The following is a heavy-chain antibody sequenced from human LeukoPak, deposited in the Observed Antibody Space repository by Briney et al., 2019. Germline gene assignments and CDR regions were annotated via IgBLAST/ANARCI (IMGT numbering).Heavy chain of an antibody. J-gene: IGHJ4*02. D-gene: IGHD3-22*01. Sequence: GGSLRLSCAASGFTFSSFAMSWVRQTPGKGLEWVSVIGGSGGTTYYADSVKGRFTISRDNSKNTLYLQMNSLRAEDTAVYYCARELPPVVTYYFDYWGQGTLVTVSS. CDR3: ARELPPVVTYYFDY. V-gene: IGHV3-23*01. CDR2: IGGSGGTT. CDR1: GFTFSSFA.